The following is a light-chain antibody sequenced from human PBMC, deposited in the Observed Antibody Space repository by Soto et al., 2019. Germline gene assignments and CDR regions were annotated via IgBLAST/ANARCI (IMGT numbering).Light chain of an antibody. CDR1: SSDVGGYNY. CDR3: SSYTSSSTLYV. J-gene: IGLJ1*01. V-gene: IGLV2-14*01. Sequence: QSVLTQPASVSGSPGQSITISCTGTSSDVGGYNYVSWYQQHPGKAPKLMIYEVSNRPSGVSNRFSGSKSGNTPSLTISGLQAEDEADYYCSSYTSSSTLYVFGTGTKLTVL. CDR2: EVS.